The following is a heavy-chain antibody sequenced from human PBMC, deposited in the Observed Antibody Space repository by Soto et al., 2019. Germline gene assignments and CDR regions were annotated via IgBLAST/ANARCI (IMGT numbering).Heavy chain of an antibody. CDR1: GYTFTGYY. D-gene: IGHD3-22*01. V-gene: IGHV1-2*02. Sequence: ASVKVSCKASGYTFTGYYMHWVRQAPGQGLEWMGWINPNSGGTNYAQKFQGRVTMTRDTSISTAYMELSRLRSDDTAVYYCAREMYYHDSSGYYPDAFDIWGQGTMVTVSS. CDR3: AREMYYHDSSGYYPDAFDI. J-gene: IGHJ3*02. CDR2: INPNSGGT.